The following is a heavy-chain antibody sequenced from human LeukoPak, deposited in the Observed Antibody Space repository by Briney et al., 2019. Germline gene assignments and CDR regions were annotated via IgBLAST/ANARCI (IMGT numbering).Heavy chain of an antibody. CDR2: INPDSGGT. D-gene: IGHD3-3*01. CDR1: GYTFTGYY. CDR3: ARGGDDFWSGYYIPLDAFDI. Sequence: ASVKVSCKASGYTFTGYYMHWVRQVPGHGLEWMGWINPDSGGTKYAQKFQGRVTMTRDTSITTAYMELSRLRSDDTAVYYCARGGDDFWSGYYIPLDAFDIWGQGTMVTVSS. J-gene: IGHJ3*02. V-gene: IGHV1-2*02.